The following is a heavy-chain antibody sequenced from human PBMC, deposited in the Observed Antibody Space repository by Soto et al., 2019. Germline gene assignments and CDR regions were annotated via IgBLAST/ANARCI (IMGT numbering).Heavy chain of an antibody. J-gene: IGHJ6*02. CDR2: IYYRGNT. D-gene: IGHD1-26*01. CDR1: GGSISSHY. CDR3: ARDGREASGIDV. V-gene: IGHV4-59*11. Sequence: QVQLQESGPGLVKPSETLSLTCTVSGGSISSHYWSWVRQAPGKGLELIGCIYYRGNTFYSPSLKSRGTISVDTSNNQFSLKLDSVTTADTAVYYCARDGREASGIDVWGQGTTVTVSS.